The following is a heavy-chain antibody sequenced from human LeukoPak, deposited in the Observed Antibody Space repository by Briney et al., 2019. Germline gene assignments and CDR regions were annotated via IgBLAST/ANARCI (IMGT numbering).Heavy chain of an antibody. CDR3: ARDQYDTWSRRGNFDS. V-gene: IGHV3-7*03. CDR1: GFTFNNYW. D-gene: IGHD3-3*01. Sequence: GGSLRLSCAVSGFTFNNYWMSWVRQAPGKGLEWVANIKLDGSEKNYVDSVKGRFTISRDNTKNSLYLQMNSLRAEDTAVFYCARDQYDTWSRRGNFDSWGQGTLVIVSS. CDR2: IKLDGSEK. J-gene: IGHJ4*02.